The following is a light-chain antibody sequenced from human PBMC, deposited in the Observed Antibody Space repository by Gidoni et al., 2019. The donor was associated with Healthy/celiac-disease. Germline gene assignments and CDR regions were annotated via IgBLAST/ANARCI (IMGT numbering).Light chain of an antibody. CDR2: GAS. Sequence: EIVMTQSPATLSVSPGERATLSCRASQSVSSNLAWYQQKPGQAPRLLIYGASTRATGIPARVSGRGSGTEFTLTISSLQSEDFAVYYCQQYNNWPPYTFGQGTKLEIK. CDR3: QQYNNWPPYT. V-gene: IGKV3-15*01. J-gene: IGKJ2*01. CDR1: QSVSSN.